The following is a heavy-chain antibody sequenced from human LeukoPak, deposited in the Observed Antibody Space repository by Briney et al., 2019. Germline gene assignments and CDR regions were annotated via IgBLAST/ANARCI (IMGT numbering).Heavy chain of an antibody. CDR1: GGSISSYY. CDR3: ARVGRWLDFDY. V-gene: IGHV4-59*12. CDR2: IYYSGST. Sequence: SETLSLTCTVSGGSISSYYWSWIRQPPGKGLEWIGYIYYSGSTNYNPSLKSRVTMSVDTSKNQFSLKLSSVTAADTAVYYCARVGRWLDFDYWGQGTLVTVSS. J-gene: IGHJ4*02. D-gene: IGHD5-24*01.